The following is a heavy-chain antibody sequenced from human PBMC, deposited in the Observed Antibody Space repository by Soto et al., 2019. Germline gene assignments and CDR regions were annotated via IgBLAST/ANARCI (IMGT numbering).Heavy chain of an antibody. V-gene: IGHV4-61*01. CDR3: ATLAAAGPTGWFDP. CDR1: GGSVSSGSYY. CDR2: IYYSGST. J-gene: IGHJ5*02. Sequence: SETLSLTCTVSGGSVSSGSYYWGWIRQPPGKGLEWIGYIYYSGSTNYNPSLKSRVTISVDTSKNQFSLKLSSVTAADTAVYYCATLAAAGPTGWFDPWGQGTLVTVSS. D-gene: IGHD6-13*01.